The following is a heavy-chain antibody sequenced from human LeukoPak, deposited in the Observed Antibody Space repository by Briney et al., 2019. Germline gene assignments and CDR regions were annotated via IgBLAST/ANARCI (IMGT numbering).Heavy chain of an antibody. CDR1: GGSFSGYY. V-gene: IGHV4-34*01. J-gene: IGHJ4*02. CDR3: ARASGYDYVWGSYRRKYYFDY. D-gene: IGHD3-16*02. CDR2: INHSGST. Sequence: SETLSLTCAVYGGSFSGYYWSWIRQPPGNGLEWIEEINHSGSTNYNPSLMSRVTISVDTSKNEFSLKLSSVTAADTAVYYCARASGYDYVWGSYRRKYYFDYWGQGTLVTVSS.